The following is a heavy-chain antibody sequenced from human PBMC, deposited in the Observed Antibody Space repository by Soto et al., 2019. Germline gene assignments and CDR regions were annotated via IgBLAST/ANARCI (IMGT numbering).Heavy chain of an antibody. J-gene: IGHJ6*02. D-gene: IGHD6-19*01. CDR3: ASILGGYSSGWYENYYGMDV. V-gene: IGHV5-10-1*03. CDR1: GYSFTSYW. Sequence: EVQLVQSGAEVKKPGESLRISCKGSGYSFTSYWISWVRQMPGKGLEWMGRIDPSDSYTNYSPSFQGHVTISADKSVSTAYLQWSSLKASDTAMYYCASILGGYSSGWYENYYGMDVWGQGTTVTVSS. CDR2: IDPSDSYT.